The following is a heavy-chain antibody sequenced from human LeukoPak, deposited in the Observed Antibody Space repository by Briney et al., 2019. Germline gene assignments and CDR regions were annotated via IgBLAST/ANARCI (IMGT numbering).Heavy chain of an antibody. V-gene: IGHV4-34*01. CDR2: INHSGSI. J-gene: IGHJ4*02. D-gene: IGHD3-22*01. CDR3: ARGKYDSGGYYLDY. Sequence: PSETLSLTCAVYGESFSGYYWSWIRQPPGKGLTWIGDINHSGSINYNPSLKSRVTISLDTSKSQFSLKLSSVTAADTAVYYCARGKYDSGGYYLDYWGQGTLVTVSS. CDR1: GESFSGYY.